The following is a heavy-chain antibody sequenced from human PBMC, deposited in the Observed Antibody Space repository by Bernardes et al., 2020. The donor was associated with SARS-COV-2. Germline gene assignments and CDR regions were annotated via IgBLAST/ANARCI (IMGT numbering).Heavy chain of an antibody. D-gene: IGHD5-12*01. CDR3: ARVASERIVATIFDY. CDR1: GYTFTDYY. V-gene: IGHV1-2*02. J-gene: IGHJ4*02. CDR2: INPNSGGT. Sequence: QVSRKASGYTFTDYYMHWVRQAPGQGLEWMGWINPNSGGTNYAQKFQGRVTMTRDTSISTAYMELSRLRSDDTAVYYCARVASERIVATIFDYWGQGTLVTVSS.